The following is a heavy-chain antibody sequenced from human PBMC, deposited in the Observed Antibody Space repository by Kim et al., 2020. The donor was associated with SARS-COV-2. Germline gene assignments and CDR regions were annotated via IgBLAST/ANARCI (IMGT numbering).Heavy chain of an antibody. CDR3: AGDSYSYGWGWFDP. V-gene: IGHV4-59*01. Sequence: SETLSLTCTVSGGSISSYYWSWIRQPPGKGLEWIGYIYYSGSTNYNPSLKSRVTISVDTSKNQFSLKLSSVNAADTAVYYCAGDSYSYGWGWFDPWGQGTLVTVSS. J-gene: IGHJ5*02. CDR1: GGSISSYY. D-gene: IGHD5-18*01. CDR2: IYYSGST.